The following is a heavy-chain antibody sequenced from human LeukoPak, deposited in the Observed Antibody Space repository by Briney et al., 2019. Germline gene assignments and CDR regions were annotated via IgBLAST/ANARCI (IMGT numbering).Heavy chain of an antibody. CDR1: GYTFTGYY. CDR2: INPNSGGT. CDR3: ARDSTTVTSRTGWFDP. Sequence: ASVKVSCKASGYTFTGYYMHWVRQAPGQGLEWMGCINPNSGGTNYAQKFQGRVTMTRDTSISTAYMELSRLRSDDTAVYYCARDSTTVTSRTGWFDPWGQGTLVTVSS. V-gene: IGHV1-2*02. J-gene: IGHJ5*02. D-gene: IGHD4-17*01.